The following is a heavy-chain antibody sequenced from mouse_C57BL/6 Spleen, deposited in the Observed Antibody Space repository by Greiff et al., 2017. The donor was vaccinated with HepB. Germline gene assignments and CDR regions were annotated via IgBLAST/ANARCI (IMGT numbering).Heavy chain of an antibody. Sequence: EVKLQESGPGLVKPSQSLSLTCSVTGYSITSGYYWNWIRQFPGNKLEWMGYISYDGSNNYNPSLKNRISITRDTSKNQFFLKLNSVTTEDTATYYCASYYDYDGAMDYWGQGTSVTVSS. CDR1: GYSITSGYY. CDR2: ISYDGSN. J-gene: IGHJ4*01. CDR3: ASYYDYDGAMDY. D-gene: IGHD2-4*01. V-gene: IGHV3-6*01.